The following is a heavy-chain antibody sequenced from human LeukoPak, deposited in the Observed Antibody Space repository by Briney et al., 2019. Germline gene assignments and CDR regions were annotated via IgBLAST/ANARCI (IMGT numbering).Heavy chain of an antibody. Sequence: PGGSLRLSCAASGFTFSSYAMHWVRQAPGKGLEWVAVISYDGSNKYYADSVKGRFTISRDNSKNTLYLQMNSLRAEDTAVYYCAKSLLYYYDSSGYSSGGAPDYWGQGTLVTVSS. D-gene: IGHD3-22*01. CDR1: GFTFSSYA. CDR2: ISYDGSNK. V-gene: IGHV3-30-3*02. J-gene: IGHJ4*02. CDR3: AKSLLYYYDSSGYSSGGAPDY.